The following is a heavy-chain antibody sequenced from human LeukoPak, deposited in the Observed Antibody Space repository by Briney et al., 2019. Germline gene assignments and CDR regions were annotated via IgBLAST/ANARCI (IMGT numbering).Heavy chain of an antibody. CDR1: GFTFRSYW. D-gene: IGHD1-26*01. CDR3: ARDPYSGSYGAFDI. J-gene: IGHJ3*02. CDR2: IKQDGSEE. Sequence: GGSLRLSCAAPGFTFRSYWMSWVRQAPGNGLGWVANIKQDGSEESYVDSVKGRFTISRDNAENSLFLQMNSLRVEDTAVYYCARDPYSGSYGAFDIWGQGTMVTVS. V-gene: IGHV3-7*03.